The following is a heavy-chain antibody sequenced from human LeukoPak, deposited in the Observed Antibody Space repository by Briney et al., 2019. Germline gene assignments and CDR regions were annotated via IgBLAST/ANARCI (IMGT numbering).Heavy chain of an antibody. CDR1: GAPINSGGYY. J-gene: IGHJ2*01. Sequence: SSQTLSLTCNVSGAPINSGGYYWSWIRQPAGKGLEWIGRIHTSGNTDFNPSLQSRVTISVDTSKNQFSLKLSSVTAADTAVYYCARVYYSNSYDYWYFDLWGRGTLVTVSS. V-gene: IGHV4-61*02. CDR3: ARVYYSNSYDYWYFDL. CDR2: IHTSGNT. D-gene: IGHD6-13*01.